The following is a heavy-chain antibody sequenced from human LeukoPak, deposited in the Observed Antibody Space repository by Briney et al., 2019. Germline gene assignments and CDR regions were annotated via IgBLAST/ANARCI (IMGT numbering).Heavy chain of an antibody. J-gene: IGHJ4*02. V-gene: IGHV3-30-3*01. D-gene: IGHD2-2*01. CDR2: IPFSGSNK. CDR1: GFTFSSYA. CDR3: ARDHCSSTSCYGGLDY. Sequence: GRSLRLSCAASGFTFSSYAMHWVRQAPGKGLEWVAVIPFSGSNKYYADSVKGRFTISRDNSKNTLYLQMSSLRAEDTAVYYCARDHCSSTSCYGGLDYWGQGTLVTVSS.